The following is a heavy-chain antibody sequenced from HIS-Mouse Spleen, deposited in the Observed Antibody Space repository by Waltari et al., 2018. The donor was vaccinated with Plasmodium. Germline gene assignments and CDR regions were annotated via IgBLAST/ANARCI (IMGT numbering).Heavy chain of an antibody. CDR2: INPNSGGT. CDR3: ARDGVVARNWFDP. D-gene: IGHD2-15*01. CDR1: GYTFTGYY. J-gene: IGHJ5*02. V-gene: IGHV1-2*02. Sequence: QVQLVQSGAEVKKPGASVKVSCKASGYTFTGYYMHWVRQAPGQGLEWMGWINPNSGGTTYAQKFQGRVTMTRETSISTAYMELSRLRSDDTAVYYCARDGVVARNWFDPWGQGTLVTVSS.